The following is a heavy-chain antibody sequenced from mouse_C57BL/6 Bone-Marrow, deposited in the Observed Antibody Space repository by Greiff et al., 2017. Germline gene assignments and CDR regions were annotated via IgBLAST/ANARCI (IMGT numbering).Heavy chain of an antibody. CDR3: TRGSLPILDWYFDV. D-gene: IGHD6-5*01. V-gene: IGHV1-15*01. CDR1: GYTFTDYE. CDR2: IDPETGGT. J-gene: IGHJ1*03. Sequence: QVQLKESGAELVRPGASVTLSCKASGYTFTDYEMHWVKQTPVHGLEWIGAIDPETGGTAYNQKFKGKAILTADKSSSTAYMELRSLTSEDSAVYYCTRGSLPILDWYFDVWGTGTTVTVSS.